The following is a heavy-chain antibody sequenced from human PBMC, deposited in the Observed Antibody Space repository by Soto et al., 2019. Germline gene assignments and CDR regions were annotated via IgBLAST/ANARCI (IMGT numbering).Heavy chain of an antibody. CDR3: AKGRYFVSSGGCANY. J-gene: IGHJ4*02. V-gene: IGHV3-23*01. D-gene: IGHD3-22*01. CDR2: ISGSGHAT. Sequence: PARGLEWVAAISGSGHATYYTQSVRGRFTISRDKSKKTVFLQMNNLRTEDTAIYYCAKGRYFVSSGGCANYWGLGTLVTVSS.